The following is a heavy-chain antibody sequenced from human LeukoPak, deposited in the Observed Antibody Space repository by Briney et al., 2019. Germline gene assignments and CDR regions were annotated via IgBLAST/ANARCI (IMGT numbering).Heavy chain of an antibody. J-gene: IGHJ6*02. CDR2: ISAYNGNT. CDR3: ARAGVGAHRVYYYYGMDV. CDR1: GYTFTSYG. D-gene: IGHD1-26*01. V-gene: IGHV1-18*01. Sequence: ASVKVSCKASGYTFTSYGISWVRQAPGQGLEWMGWISAYNGNTNYAQKLQGRVTVTTDTSTSTAYMELRSLRSDDTAVYYCARAGVGAHRVYYYYGMDVWGQGTTVTVSS.